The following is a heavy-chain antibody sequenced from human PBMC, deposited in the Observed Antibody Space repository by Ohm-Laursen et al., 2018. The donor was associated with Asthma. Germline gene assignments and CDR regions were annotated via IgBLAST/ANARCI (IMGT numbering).Heavy chain of an antibody. Sequence: SLRLSCTAFGYTFSRYSIHWVRQIPGKGLEWVASISTASSFIYYADSVRGRFTTSRDNAKNSLYLQMSSLRAEDTAVYYCARFGRDYRSHGLDVWGQGTTVTVSS. CDR3: ARFGRDYRSHGLDV. J-gene: IGHJ6*02. D-gene: IGHD4-11*01. CDR1: GYTFSRYS. CDR2: ISTASSFI. V-gene: IGHV3-21*04.